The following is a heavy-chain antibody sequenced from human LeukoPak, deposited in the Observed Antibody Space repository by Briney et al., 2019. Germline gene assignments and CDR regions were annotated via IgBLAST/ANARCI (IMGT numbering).Heavy chain of an antibody. CDR2: INHSGST. D-gene: IGHD3-10*01. CDR1: GGSFSGYY. Sequence: PSETLSLTCAVYGGSFSGYYWSWIRQTPGKGLEWIGEINHSGSTNYNPSLKSRVTISVDTSKNQFSLKLSSVTAADTAVYYCARVLWFGELRAAGNYGGSWYMDVWGKGTTVTISS. J-gene: IGHJ6*03. CDR3: ARVLWFGELRAAGNYGGSWYMDV. V-gene: IGHV4-34*01.